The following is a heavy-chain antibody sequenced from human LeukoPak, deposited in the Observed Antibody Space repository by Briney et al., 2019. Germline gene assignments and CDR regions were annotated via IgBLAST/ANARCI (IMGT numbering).Heavy chain of an antibody. CDR3: ARNYYYGSGSYYNTNAFDL. J-gene: IGHJ3*01. CDR1: GFTFSSYG. D-gene: IGHD3-10*01. CDR2: MWYDGSNK. V-gene: IGHV3-33*01. Sequence: GRSLRLSCAASGFTFSSYGMHWVRQAPGKGLDWVAVMWYDGSNKYYGDSVKGRFTVSRDNSKNTLFLQMNSLRAEDTAVYYCARNYYYGSGSYYNTNAFDLWGQGTMVIVSS.